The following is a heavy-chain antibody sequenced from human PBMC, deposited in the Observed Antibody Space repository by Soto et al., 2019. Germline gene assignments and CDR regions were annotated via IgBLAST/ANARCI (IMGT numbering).Heavy chain of an antibody. Sequence: GGPLRLPYTAAGVTCRNHWMHWIRQAQGKGLVWVARIKSDGSGTIYADSVKGRLTISRDNARNTLYLQMNSLRAEDTAVYFCARGDGDYYDGNGYLGRHWGQGTLVTVSS. V-gene: IGHV3-74*01. CDR1: GVTCRNHW. CDR2: IKSDGSGT. J-gene: IGHJ4*02. CDR3: ARGDGDYYDGNGYLGRH. D-gene: IGHD3-22*01.